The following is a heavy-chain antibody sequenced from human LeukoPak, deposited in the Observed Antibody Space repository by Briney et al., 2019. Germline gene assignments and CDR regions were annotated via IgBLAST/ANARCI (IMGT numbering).Heavy chain of an antibody. CDR1: GYTFTGFY. CDR3: ARNGYCSTTSCFPLHY. Sequence: ASVKVSCKASGYTFTGFYIHWIRQAPGHGLEWMGWINPTSGGTNYALKFQGRVTMTRDTSIRTAYMELNGLRSDDTAMYYCARNGYCSTTSCFPLHYWGQGTLVTISS. CDR2: INPTSGGT. D-gene: IGHD2-2*01. V-gene: IGHV1-2*02. J-gene: IGHJ4*02.